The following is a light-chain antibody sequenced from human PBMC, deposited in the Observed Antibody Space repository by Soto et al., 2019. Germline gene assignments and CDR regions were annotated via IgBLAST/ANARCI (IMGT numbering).Light chain of an antibody. Sequence: QSVLTQPASVSGSPGQSITIPCTGTSSDVGLYDYVSWYQQHPGKAPQLMIYAVSNRPSGVSNRFSASKSGNTASLFISGLQAEDEADYYCSSYTSDSSYVFESGTKVTVL. CDR3: SSYTSDSSYV. CDR2: AVS. CDR1: SSDVGLYDY. J-gene: IGLJ1*01. V-gene: IGLV2-14*01.